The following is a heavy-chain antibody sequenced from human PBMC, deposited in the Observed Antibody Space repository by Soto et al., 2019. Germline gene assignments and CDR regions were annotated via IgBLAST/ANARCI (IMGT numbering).Heavy chain of an antibody. V-gene: IGHV4-59*01. CDR3: ARGYFVSGWSRGTSLPP. CDR2: IYYSGST. Sequence: PSETLSLTCTVSGGSISSYYWSWIRQPPGKGLEWIGYIYYSGSTNYNPSLKSRVTISVDTSKNQFSLKLSSVTAADTEVYYCARGYFVSGWSRGTSLPPWGPGTLVTVSS. D-gene: IGHD6-19*01. CDR1: GGSISSYY. J-gene: IGHJ5*02.